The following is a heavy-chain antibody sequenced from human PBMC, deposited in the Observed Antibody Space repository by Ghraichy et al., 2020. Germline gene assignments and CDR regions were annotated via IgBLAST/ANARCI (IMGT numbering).Heavy chain of an antibody. V-gene: IGHV1-2*02. CDR1: GYTFTGYY. Sequence: SVKVSCKASGYTFTGYYLHWVRQAPGQGLEWMGWINSNTGVTNTAQKFQGRLTMTRDTSISTVYMELSGLTSDDTAVYYCARDDGSYRDYWGQGTLVTVSS. CDR3: ARDDGSYRDY. D-gene: IGHD3-10*01. CDR2: INSNTGVT. J-gene: IGHJ4*02.